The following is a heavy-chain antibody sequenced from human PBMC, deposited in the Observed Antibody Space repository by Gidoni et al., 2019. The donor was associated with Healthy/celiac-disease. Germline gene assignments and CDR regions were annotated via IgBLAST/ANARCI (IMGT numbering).Heavy chain of an antibody. CDR1: GGTFNSYA. V-gene: IGHV1-69*04. CDR3: ARDTPGGYYFDY. CDR2: IIPILGIA. D-gene: IGHD2-15*01. Sequence: QVQLVQSGAEVKKPGSSVKVSCKASGGTFNSYAISWVRQAPGQGLEWMGRIIPILGIANYAQKFQGRVTITADKSTSTAYMELSSLRSEDTAVYYCARDTPGGYYFDYWGQGTLVTVSS. J-gene: IGHJ4*02.